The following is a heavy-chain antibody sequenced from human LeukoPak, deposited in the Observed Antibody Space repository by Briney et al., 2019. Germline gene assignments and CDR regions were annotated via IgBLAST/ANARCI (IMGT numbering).Heavy chain of an antibody. Sequence: GGSLRLSCATSGFTFSNAWMNWVRQAPGKGLEWVGRIKSKADGETIDYAAPVKGRFTFSRDDSKNMLYLQMNSLKSEDTAVYYCSTLTSRGLSDSWGQGTLVTVSS. CDR3: STLTSRGLSDS. J-gene: IGHJ4*02. CDR1: GFTFSNAW. CDR2: IKSKADGETI. V-gene: IGHV3-15*07. D-gene: IGHD1-20*01.